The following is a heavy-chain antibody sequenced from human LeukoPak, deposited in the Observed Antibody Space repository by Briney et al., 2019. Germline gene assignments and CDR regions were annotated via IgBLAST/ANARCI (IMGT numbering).Heavy chain of an antibody. V-gene: IGHV4-4*02. Sequence: SGTLSLTCAVSGGSISSINWWSWVRLPPGKGLEWIGEIYHSGSTNYNPSLTSRVTISVDKSNNQFSLKLSSVTAADTAVYYCARDRGDYDSSGYYFDYWGQGTLVTVSS. J-gene: IGHJ4*02. CDR3: ARDRGDYDSSGYYFDY. CDR1: GGSISSINW. D-gene: IGHD3-22*01. CDR2: IYHSGST.